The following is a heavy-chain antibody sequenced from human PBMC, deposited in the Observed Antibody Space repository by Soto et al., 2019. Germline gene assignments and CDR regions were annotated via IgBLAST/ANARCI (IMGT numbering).Heavy chain of an antibody. Sequence: QVQLGQSGAEVKKPGSSVKVSCKASRGSFSSYAITWVRQAPGQGLEWMGGFVPIVGTADYAQKFQGRVTITADESTNTAYMALSSLRSEDTAVYYCAIGSTFSGEFEFWGQGTLVTVSS. J-gene: IGHJ4*02. D-gene: IGHD1-26*01. CDR3: AIGSTFSGEFEF. V-gene: IGHV1-69*01. CDR2: FVPIVGTA. CDR1: RGSFSSYA.